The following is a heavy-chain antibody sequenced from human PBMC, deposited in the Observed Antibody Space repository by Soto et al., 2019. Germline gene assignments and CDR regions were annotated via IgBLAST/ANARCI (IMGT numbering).Heavy chain of an antibody. CDR1: GFTVSSNY. CDR2: IYSGGST. CDR3: ASGLLWFGEFTFDY. V-gene: IGHV3-66*01. J-gene: IGHJ4*02. D-gene: IGHD3-10*01. Sequence: GGSLRLSCAASGFTVSSNYMSWVRQAPGKGLEWVSVIYSGGSTYYADSVKGRFTISRDNSKNTLYLQMNSLRAEDTAVYYCASGLLWFGEFTFDYWGQGTLVTVSS.